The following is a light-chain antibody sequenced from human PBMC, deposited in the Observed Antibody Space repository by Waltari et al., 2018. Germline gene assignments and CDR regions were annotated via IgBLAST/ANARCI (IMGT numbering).Light chain of an antibody. CDR2: KAS. CDR1: QSISNW. J-gene: IGKJ4*01. CDR3: QQYYSYPIT. V-gene: IGKV1-5*03. Sequence: DIEMTQSPSTLSASVGDRVTITCRASQSISNWLAWYQQKPGKAPNLLIYKASSLESGVPSRFSGSGSGTEFTLTISSLQPDDFATYYCQQYYSYPITFGGGTKVEIK.